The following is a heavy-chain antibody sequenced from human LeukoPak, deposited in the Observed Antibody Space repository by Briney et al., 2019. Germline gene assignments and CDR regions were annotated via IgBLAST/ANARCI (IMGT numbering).Heavy chain of an antibody. D-gene: IGHD6-19*01. V-gene: IGHV4-59*08. CDR2: ISYSGST. CDR3: ARTNTVAGPHY. Sequence: PSETLSLTCTVSGDSISNYYWSWIRQPPGKGLEWIGYISYSGSTNYNPSLKSRVTISVDTSKNQFSLKLSSVTAADTAVYYCARTNTVAGPHYWGQGTLVTVSS. J-gene: IGHJ4*02. CDR1: GDSISNYY.